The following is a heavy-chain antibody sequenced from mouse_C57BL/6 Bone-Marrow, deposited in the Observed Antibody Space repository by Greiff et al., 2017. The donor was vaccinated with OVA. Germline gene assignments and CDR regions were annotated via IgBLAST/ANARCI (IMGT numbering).Heavy chain of an antibody. CDR1: GYTFTSYW. CDR3: ARRENWDEGDAMDY. D-gene: IGHD4-1*01. Sequence: QVQLQQPGAELVKPGASVKMSCKASGYTFTSYWITWVKQRPGQGLEWIGDIYPGSGSTNYNEKFKSKATLPVDTSSSTAYMQLSSMASEDSAVYYCARRENWDEGDAMDYWGQGTSVTVSS. CDR2: IYPGSGST. V-gene: IGHV1-55*01. J-gene: IGHJ4*01.